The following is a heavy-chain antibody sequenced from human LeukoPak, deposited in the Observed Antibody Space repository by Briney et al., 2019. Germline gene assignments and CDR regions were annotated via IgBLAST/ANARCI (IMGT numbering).Heavy chain of an antibody. D-gene: IGHD3-16*01. CDR1: GFTFSNYW. V-gene: IGHV3-7*05. Sequence: GGSLRLSCEASGFTFSNYWMRWVRQAPGKGLEWVASIKQDGSEKFYVDSVKGRFTISRDNAKNSLYLQMNSLRAEDTAVYYCARDRGGGWFDPWGQGTLVTVSS. CDR3: ARDRGGGWFDP. J-gene: IGHJ5*02. CDR2: IKQDGSEK.